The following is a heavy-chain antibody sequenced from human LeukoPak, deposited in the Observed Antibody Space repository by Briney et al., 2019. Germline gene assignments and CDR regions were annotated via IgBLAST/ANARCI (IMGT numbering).Heavy chain of an antibody. D-gene: IGHD3-16*01. CDR1: GGSISSYY. J-gene: IGHJ4*02. V-gene: IGHV4-59*01. CDR3: AREHLGAGGKRLFDF. CDR2: IYYSGSTSY. Sequence: PSETLSLTCTVSGGSISSYYWSWIRQPPGKGLEWIGNIYYSGSTSYNYNPSLESRITIAVDTSKSQFSLKLSSVTAADTAVYYCAREHLGAGGKRLFDFWGQGTLVTVSS.